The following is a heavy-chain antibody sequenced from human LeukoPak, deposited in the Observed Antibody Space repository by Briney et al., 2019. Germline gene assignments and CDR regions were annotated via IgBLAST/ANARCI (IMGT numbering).Heavy chain of an antibody. CDR2: ISGSGDKT. CDR1: GFTFSNYA. V-gene: IGHV3-23*01. J-gene: IGHJ4*02. D-gene: IGHD2-21*02. CDR3: AKEWIGGRPLVVVAVH. Sequence: GGSLRLSCAASGFTFSNYAMSWLRQAPEKGLEWVSAISGSGDKTYYADSVRGRFAISRDNSKSTLYLQMNSLRAEDAAVYYCAKEWIGGRPLVVVAVHWGQGTLVTVSS.